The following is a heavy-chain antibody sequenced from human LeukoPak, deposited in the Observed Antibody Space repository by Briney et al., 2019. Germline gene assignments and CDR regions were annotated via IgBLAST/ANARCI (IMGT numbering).Heavy chain of an antibody. J-gene: IGHJ5*01. D-gene: IGHD2-2*01. V-gene: IGHV3-23*01. CDR1: GFTFSSYA. Sequence: GGSLRLSCAASGFTFSSYAMSWVRQAPGKGLEWVSGISGSGGSTYYADSVKGRFTISRDNTKNTLYLQMNSLRAEDTAVYYCAKDRHAPGRYCSSTSCFPFDSWGQGTLVTVSS. CDR2: ISGSGGST. CDR3: AKDRHAPGRYCSSTSCFPFDS.